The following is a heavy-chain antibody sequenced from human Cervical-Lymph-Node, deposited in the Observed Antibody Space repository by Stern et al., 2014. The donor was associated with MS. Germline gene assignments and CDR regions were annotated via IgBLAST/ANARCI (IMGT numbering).Heavy chain of an antibody. CDR2: IYPYDSDT. CDR1: GYSFTIYY. CDR3: ARHVQGFDY. J-gene: IGHJ4*02. Sequence: EVQLVESGAEVKKPGESLKISCKLSGYSFTIYYIAWVRQMPGKGLEWMGFIYPYDSDTTYSPSFQGQLTISADKSSATAYLQWSSLRASDTAMYYCARHVQGFDYWGQGTLVTVSS. V-gene: IGHV5-51*01.